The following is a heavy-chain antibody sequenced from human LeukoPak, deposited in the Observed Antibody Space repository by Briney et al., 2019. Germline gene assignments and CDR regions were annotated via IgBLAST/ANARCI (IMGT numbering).Heavy chain of an antibody. CDR2: INPNSGVT. D-gene: IGHD2-2*01. CDR3: ARAWTYQLLAPHDAFDI. Sequence: ASVKVSCKASGYTFTGYYMHWVRQAPGQGLEWMGWINPNSGVTNYAQKFQGRVTMTRDTSISTAYMELSRLRSDDTAVYYCARAWTYQLLAPHDAFDIWGQGTMVTVSS. J-gene: IGHJ3*02. CDR1: GYTFTGYY. V-gene: IGHV1-2*02.